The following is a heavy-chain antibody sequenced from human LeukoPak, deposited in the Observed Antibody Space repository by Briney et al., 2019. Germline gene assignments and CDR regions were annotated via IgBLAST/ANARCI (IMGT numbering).Heavy chain of an antibody. D-gene: IGHD2-2*01. J-gene: IGHJ4*02. CDR1: GFTFSDYY. CDR3: ARDSAAVVPAAIFGIYFDY. Sequence: PGGSLRLSCAASGFTFSDYYMSWIRQAPGKGLEWVSYISSSGSTIYYADSVKGRFTISRDNAKNSLYLQMNSLRAEDTDVYYCARDSAAVVPAAIFGIYFDYWGQGTLVTVSS. V-gene: IGHV3-11*01. CDR2: ISSSGSTI.